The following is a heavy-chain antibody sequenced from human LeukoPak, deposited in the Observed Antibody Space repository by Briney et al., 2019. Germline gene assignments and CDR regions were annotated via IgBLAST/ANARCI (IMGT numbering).Heavy chain of an antibody. CDR1: SGSISTSNYY. Sequence: SETLSLTCTVSSGSISTSNYYWGWVRQPPGKALERIGNIFYSGSTYYSPSLKSRVAISLDTSRNQFSLKLNSVTAADTAVYYCAREVVVAATYDYWGQGTLVTVSS. J-gene: IGHJ4*02. CDR2: IFYSGST. CDR3: AREVVVAATYDY. D-gene: IGHD2-15*01. V-gene: IGHV4-39*07.